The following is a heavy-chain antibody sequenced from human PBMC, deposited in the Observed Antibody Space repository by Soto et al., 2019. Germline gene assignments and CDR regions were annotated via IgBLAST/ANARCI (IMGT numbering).Heavy chain of an antibody. CDR2: IYHSGST. J-gene: IGHJ6*02. CDR1: GGSISSGGYS. Sequence: PSETLSLTCAVSGGSISSGGYSWSWIRQPPGKGLEWIGYIYHSGSTYYNPSLKSRVTISVDRSKNQFSLKLSSVTAADTAVYYCASEDYYYGMDVWGQGTTVTVSS. CDR3: ASEDYYYGMDV. V-gene: IGHV4-30-2*01.